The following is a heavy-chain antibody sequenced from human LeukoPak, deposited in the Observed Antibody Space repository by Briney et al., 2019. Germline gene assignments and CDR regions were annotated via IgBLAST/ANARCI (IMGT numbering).Heavy chain of an antibody. CDR2: IYSGGRT. V-gene: IGHV3-66*01. D-gene: IGHD3-22*01. Sequence: GGSLRLSCAASGFTVSSNYMTWVRQAPGKGLEWVSIIYSGGRTYYADSVKGRFTISRDNSKNTLYLQMNSLRAEDTAVYYCRGYYYDSSGYYLTDYWGQGILVTVSS. CDR3: RGYYYDSSGYYLTDY. J-gene: IGHJ4*02. CDR1: GFTVSSNY.